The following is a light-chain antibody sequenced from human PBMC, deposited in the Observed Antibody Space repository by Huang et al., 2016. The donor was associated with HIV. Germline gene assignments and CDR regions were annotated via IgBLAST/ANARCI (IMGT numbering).Light chain of an antibody. J-gene: IGKJ5*01. V-gene: IGKV3D-15*01. CDR2: VAS. Sequence: EIVMTQSPATLSVSPGERATLSCRASQSVSSNLAWYQQKPGQTPRLLIYVASTRATGIPARFSGSGSGTEFTLTISSLQSEDFAVYYCQQYNNWPITFGRGTRLEIK. CDR3: QQYNNWPIT. CDR1: QSVSSN.